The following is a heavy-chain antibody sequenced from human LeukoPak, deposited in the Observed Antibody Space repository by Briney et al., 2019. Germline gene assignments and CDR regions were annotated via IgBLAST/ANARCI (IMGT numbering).Heavy chain of an antibody. CDR1: GFTFSSYW. J-gene: IGHJ4*02. D-gene: IGHD6-19*01. CDR2: IKQDGSEK. CDR3: AKVLPYSSGERGYYFGY. V-gene: IGHV3-7*03. Sequence: GGSLRLSCAASGFTFSSYWMSWVRQAPGKGLEWVANIKQDGSEKYYVDSVKGRFTISRDNAKKSLYLQMNSLRAEDTAVYYCAKVLPYSSGERGYYFGYWGQGTLVTVSS.